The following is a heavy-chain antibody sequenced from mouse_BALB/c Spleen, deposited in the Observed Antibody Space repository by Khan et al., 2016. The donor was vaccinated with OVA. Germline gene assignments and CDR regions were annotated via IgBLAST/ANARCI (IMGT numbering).Heavy chain of an antibody. Sequence: EVQLQESGGDLVKPGGSLKLSCAASGFTFSSYSMSWVRQTPDKRLEWVASISSGGDYTYYPDSVKGRFTISRDNAKNTLYLQMSELKSEDTAMYYCADHLTGSFAYGGQGTLVTVSA. J-gene: IGHJ3*01. CDR1: GFTFSSYS. D-gene: IGHD4-1*01. CDR2: ISSGGDYT. CDR3: ADHLTGSFAY. V-gene: IGHV5-6*01.